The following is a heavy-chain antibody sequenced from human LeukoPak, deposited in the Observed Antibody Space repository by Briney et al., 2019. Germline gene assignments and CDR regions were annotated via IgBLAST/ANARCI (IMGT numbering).Heavy chain of an antibody. CDR1: GYTFTTYG. Sequence: ASVKVSCKASGYTFTTYGISWVRQAPGQGLEWMGWISGYNGNTNYAQKLQGRVSMTTDTSTSTAYMDLRSLRSDDTAVYYCARSSSVTIPGYYFDYWGQGTLVTVSS. J-gene: IGHJ4*02. D-gene: IGHD2-21*01. CDR3: ARSSSVTIPGYYFDY. CDR2: ISGYNGNT. V-gene: IGHV1-18*01.